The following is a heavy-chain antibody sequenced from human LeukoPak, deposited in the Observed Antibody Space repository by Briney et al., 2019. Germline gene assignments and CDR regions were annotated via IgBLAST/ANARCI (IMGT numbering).Heavy chain of an antibody. D-gene: IGHD3-10*01. CDR2: VPYDGSNK. Sequence: PGGSLRLSCAASGFTFRNYGMHWVRQAPGKGLEWVAFVPYDGSNKDYTDSVKGRFTISRDNSENSLYLQMNSLRAEDTAVYCCATATYYYASGSRYCFHYWGQGTLVTVSS. V-gene: IGHV3-30*02. CDR3: ATATYYYASGSRYCFHY. CDR1: GFTFRNYG. J-gene: IGHJ4*02.